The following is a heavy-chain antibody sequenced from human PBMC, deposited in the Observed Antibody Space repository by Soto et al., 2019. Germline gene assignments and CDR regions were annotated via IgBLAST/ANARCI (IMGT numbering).Heavy chain of an antibody. V-gene: IGHV3-30*18. D-gene: IGHD1-26*01. Sequence: ESGGGVVQPGRSLRLSCAASGFTFSSYGMHWVRQAPGKGLEWVAVISYDGSNKYYADSVKGRFTISRDNSKNTLYLQMNSLRAEDTAVYYCAKDRGGSYFSGGWGYWGQGTLVTVSS. CDR2: ISYDGSNK. CDR1: GFTFSSYG. CDR3: AKDRGGSYFSGGWGY. J-gene: IGHJ4*02.